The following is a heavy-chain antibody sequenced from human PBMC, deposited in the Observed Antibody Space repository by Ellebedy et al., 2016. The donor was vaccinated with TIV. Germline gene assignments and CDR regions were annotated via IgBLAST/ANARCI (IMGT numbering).Heavy chain of an antibody. V-gene: IGHV4-59*08. CDR2: IYYSGST. CDR3: ARQGAAYSATRIGNFDY. Sequence: MPSETLSLTCTVSGGSINSYYWSWIRKPPGKGLEWIGYIYYSGSTNYNPSLKSRVTVSVDTSKNQFSLKLSSVTAADTAVYYWARQGAAYSATRIGNFDYWGLGTLVTVSS. CDR1: GGSINSYY. D-gene: IGHD2-21*01. J-gene: IGHJ4*02.